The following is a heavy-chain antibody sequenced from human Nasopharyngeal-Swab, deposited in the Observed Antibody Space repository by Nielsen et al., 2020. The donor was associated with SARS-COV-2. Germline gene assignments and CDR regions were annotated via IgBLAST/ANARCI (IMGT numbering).Heavy chain of an antibody. J-gene: IGHJ5*02. CDR3: ARHAGSSGFKYWVDP. V-gene: IGHV5-51*01. CDR2: IYPGDSDT. CDR1: GYSFSTYW. D-gene: IGHD6-19*01. Sequence: GGSLRLSCKGSGYSFSTYWIGWVRQMPAKGLEWRGLIYPGDSDTRYSPSFQGQVTISADKSNNTAYLQWTSLKATDTAMYYCARHAGSSGFKYWVDPWGQGTMVAVSS.